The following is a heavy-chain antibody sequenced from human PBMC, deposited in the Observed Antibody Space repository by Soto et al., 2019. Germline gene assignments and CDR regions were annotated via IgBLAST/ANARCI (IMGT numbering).Heavy chain of an antibody. D-gene: IGHD3-10*01. CDR3: ARYGGSWGYYYGSGSKLDAFDI. Sequence: QVQLVQSGAEVKKPGASVKVSCKASGYTFTSYGISWVRQAPGQGLEWMGWISAYNGNTNYAQKLQGRVTLTTDTSTSTAYLALRCLRSDDTDVDYCARYGGSWGYYYGSGSKLDAFDIWGQGTMVTVSS. CDR1: GYTFTSYG. CDR2: ISAYNGNT. V-gene: IGHV1-18*04. J-gene: IGHJ3*02.